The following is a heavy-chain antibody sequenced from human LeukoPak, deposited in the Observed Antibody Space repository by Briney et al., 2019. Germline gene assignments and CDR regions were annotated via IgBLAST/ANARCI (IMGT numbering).Heavy chain of an antibody. V-gene: IGHV1-69*13. CDR3: ARGITYYYDSSGYYFVAFDI. Sequence: AASVKVSCKASGGTFSSYAISWVRQAPGQGLEWMGGIIPIFGTANYAQKFQGRVTITADESTSTAYMELSSLRSEDTAVYYCARGITYYYDSSGYYFVAFDIWGQGTMVTVSS. J-gene: IGHJ3*02. D-gene: IGHD3-22*01. CDR1: GGTFSSYA. CDR2: IIPIFGTA.